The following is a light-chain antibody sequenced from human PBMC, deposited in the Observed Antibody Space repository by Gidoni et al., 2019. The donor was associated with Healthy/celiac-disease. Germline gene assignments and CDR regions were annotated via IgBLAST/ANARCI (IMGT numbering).Light chain of an antibody. V-gene: IGKV1-39*01. CDR2: AAS. J-gene: IGKJ4*01. CDR3: QQSYSTPPST. CDR1: QSISSY. Sequence: DIQMTQSPSSLSASVGDRVTITCRASQSISSYLNWYQQKPGKAPKLLIYAASSLQSGVPSRFSGSGSGTDFTFTISSLQPEDFATYYCQQSYSTPPSTFXGXTKVEIK.